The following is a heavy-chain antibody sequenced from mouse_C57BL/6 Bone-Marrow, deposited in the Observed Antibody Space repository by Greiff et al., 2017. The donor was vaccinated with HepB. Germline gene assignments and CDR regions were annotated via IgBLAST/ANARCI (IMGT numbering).Heavy chain of an antibody. CDR3: AREELSSYWYFDV. J-gene: IGHJ1*03. Sequence: QVQLQQSGAELVRPGTSVKMSCKASGYTFTNYWIGWAKQRPGHGLEWIGDIYPGGGYTNYNEKFKGKATLTADKSSSTAYMQFSSLTSEDSAIYYCAREELSSYWYFDVWGTGTTVTVSS. CDR1: GYTFTNYW. V-gene: IGHV1-63*01. CDR2: IYPGGGYT. D-gene: IGHD1-1*01.